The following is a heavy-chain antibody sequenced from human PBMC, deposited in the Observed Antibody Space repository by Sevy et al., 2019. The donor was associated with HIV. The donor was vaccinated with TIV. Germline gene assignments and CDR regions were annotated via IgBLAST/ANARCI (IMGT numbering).Heavy chain of an antibody. J-gene: IGHJ4*02. D-gene: IGHD2-15*01. V-gene: IGHV3-7*01. CDR2: INRDGSEK. CDR3: LRGGGGY. Sequence: GGSLRLSCVASGFTFSDYWMTWVRQAPGKGLEWVASINRDGSEKYQANSVKGRFTISGHNVKNSLFLQMNSLRVDDTAVYYCLRGGGGYWGQETLVTVSS. CDR1: GFTFSDYW.